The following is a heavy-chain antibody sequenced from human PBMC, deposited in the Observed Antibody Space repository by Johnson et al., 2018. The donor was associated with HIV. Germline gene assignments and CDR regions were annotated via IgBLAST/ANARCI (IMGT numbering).Heavy chain of an antibody. CDR3: AKEMYGSGWSGRSSNI. J-gene: IGHJ3*02. V-gene: IGHV3-30*04. Sequence: QVQLVESGGGVVQPGRSLRLSCAASGFTFSSYAMHWVRQAPGKGLEWVAVISYDGRNKYYADSVKGRFTISRDNSKNTLYLQMNSLRAEDTAVYYCAKEMYGSGWSGRSSNIWGQGTMVTVSS. CDR1: GFTFSSYA. D-gene: IGHD6-19*01. CDR2: ISYDGRNK.